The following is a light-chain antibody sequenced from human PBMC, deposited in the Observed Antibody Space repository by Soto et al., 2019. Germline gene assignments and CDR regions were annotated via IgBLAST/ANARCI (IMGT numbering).Light chain of an antibody. V-gene: IGKV1-5*03. Sequence: DNLRTHSLSPLSASVFDIVTMTCRGSQSNSILLAWYQQKPGNATKLLIYKASTSKSGVPSRFSGSGSGTEFPLTISSLQPDDFATDYCQHYNSYSEAFGQGTKVDIK. CDR2: KAS. J-gene: IGKJ1*01. CDR3: QHYNSYSEA. CDR1: QSNSIL.